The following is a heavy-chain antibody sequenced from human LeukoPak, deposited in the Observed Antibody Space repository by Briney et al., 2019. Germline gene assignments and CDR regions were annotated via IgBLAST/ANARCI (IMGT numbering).Heavy chain of an antibody. CDR1: GFTFSSYA. D-gene: IGHD2-15*01. Sequence: GGSLRLSCAASGFTFSSYAMHWVRQAPGKGLERVAVISYDGSNKYYADSVKGRFTISRDNSKNTLYLQMNSLRAEDTAVYYCARDTCDGGSCYVYYFDYWGQGTLVTVSS. CDR3: ARDTCDGGSCYVYYFDY. CDR2: ISYDGSNK. V-gene: IGHV3-30*04. J-gene: IGHJ4*02.